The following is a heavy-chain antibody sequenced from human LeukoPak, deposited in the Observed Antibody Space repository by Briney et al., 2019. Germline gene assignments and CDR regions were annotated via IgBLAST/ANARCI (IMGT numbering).Heavy chain of an antibody. Sequence: GGSVRLSCAASGFTFSSYAMSWVRQAPGKGLEWVSAISGSGGSTYYADSVKGRFTISRDNSKNTLYLQMNSLRAEDTAVYYCAKDHLRAVAGIDGFDPWGQGTLVTVSS. V-gene: IGHV3-23*01. CDR3: AKDHLRAVAGIDGFDP. CDR1: GFTFSSYA. D-gene: IGHD6-19*01. J-gene: IGHJ5*02. CDR2: ISGSGGST.